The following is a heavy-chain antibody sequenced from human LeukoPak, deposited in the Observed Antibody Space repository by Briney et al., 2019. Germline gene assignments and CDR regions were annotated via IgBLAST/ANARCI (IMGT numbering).Heavy chain of an antibody. V-gene: IGHV3-43D*03. CDR3: AKAGRIAAPGNFDS. CDR2: ITWDGGST. CDR1: GFTFDDYA. D-gene: IGHD6-13*01. J-gene: IGHJ4*02. Sequence: AGSLGLSCAASGFTFDDYAMHWVRQAPGKGLEWVSLITWDGGSTYFADSVKGRFPISRDNSKNSLYLQMNSLRAEDTALYYCAKAGRIAAPGNFDSWGQGTLVTVSS.